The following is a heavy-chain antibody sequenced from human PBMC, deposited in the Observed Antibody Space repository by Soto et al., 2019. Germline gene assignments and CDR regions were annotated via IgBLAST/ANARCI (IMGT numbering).Heavy chain of an antibody. CDR2: IYDSGST. J-gene: IGHJ6*02. CDR1: GGSFSGYY. Sequence: QVQLQQWGAGLLKPSETLSLTCAVYGGSFSGYYWSWIRQPPEKGLEWLGEIYDSGSTNSNPSLKSRVTKAVDTYKNQFSLKLSSVTAADTAVYYCARDPSIADRLRDLTLDRYGMDVWGQGTTVTVSS. V-gene: IGHV4-34*01. CDR3: ARDPSIADRLRDLTLDRYGMDV. D-gene: IGHD6-6*01.